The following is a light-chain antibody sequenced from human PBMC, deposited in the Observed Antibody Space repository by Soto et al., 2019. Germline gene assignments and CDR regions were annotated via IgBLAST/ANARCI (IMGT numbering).Light chain of an antibody. Sequence: EIVLAQSPATLSLSPGERATLTCRASQSVSNYLAWYQQKPGQAPRLLIYDASNRATGIPARFSGSGSGTDFTLTISSLEPEDFAVYYCQQRSTWPLLTFGGGTKVEIK. V-gene: IGKV3-11*01. CDR3: QQRSTWPLLT. J-gene: IGKJ4*01. CDR2: DAS. CDR1: QSVSNY.